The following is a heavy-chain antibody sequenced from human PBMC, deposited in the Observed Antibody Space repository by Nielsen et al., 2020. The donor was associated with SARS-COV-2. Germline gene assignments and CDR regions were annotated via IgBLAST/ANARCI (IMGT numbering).Heavy chain of an antibody. CDR2: ISSSGSTI. CDR1: GFTFSSYE. D-gene: IGHD4-23*01. Sequence: GESLKISCAASGFTFSSYEMNWVRQAPGKGLEWVSYISSSGSTIYYADSVKGRFTISRDNAKNSLYLQMNSLRAEDTAVYYCAKLSGGNSLSGMDVWGQGTTVTVSS. J-gene: IGHJ6*02. CDR3: AKLSGGNSLSGMDV. V-gene: IGHV3-48*03.